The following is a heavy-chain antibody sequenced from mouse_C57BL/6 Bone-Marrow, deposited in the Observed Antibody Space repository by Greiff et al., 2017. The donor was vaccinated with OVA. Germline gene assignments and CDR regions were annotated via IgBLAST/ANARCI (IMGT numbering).Heavy chain of an antibody. D-gene: IGHD3-2*02. V-gene: IGHV1-81*01. CDR3: AREANSSGYVGFAY. Sequence: QVQLQQSGAELARPGASVKLSCKASGYTFTSYGISWVKQRTGQGLEWIGEIYPRSGNTYYNEKFKGKATLTADKSSSTAYMELRSLTSEDSAVYFGAREANSSGYVGFAYWGQGTLVTVSA. CDR2: IYPRSGNT. CDR1: GYTFTSYG. J-gene: IGHJ3*01.